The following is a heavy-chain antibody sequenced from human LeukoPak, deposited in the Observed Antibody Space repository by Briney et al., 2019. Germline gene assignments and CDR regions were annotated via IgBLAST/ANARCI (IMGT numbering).Heavy chain of an antibody. Sequence: SETLSLACAVYGGSFSGYYWSWICQPPGKGLEGIGEINHSGSTNYNPSLKSRVTISVDTSKNQFSLKLSSVTAADTAVYYCARDYYDSSGYYPHAFDIWGQGTMVTVSS. CDR1: GGSFSGYY. J-gene: IGHJ3*02. CDR2: INHSGST. D-gene: IGHD3-22*01. CDR3: ARDYYDSSGYYPHAFDI. V-gene: IGHV4-34*01.